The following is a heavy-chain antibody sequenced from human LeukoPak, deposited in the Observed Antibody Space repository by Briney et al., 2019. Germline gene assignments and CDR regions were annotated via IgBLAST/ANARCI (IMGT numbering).Heavy chain of an antibody. J-gene: IGHJ4*02. D-gene: IGHD6-6*01. CDR3: ARSFGIAEYSSSPYDY. CDR2: INPNSGGT. CDR1: GYTFTGYF. V-gene: IGHV1-2*02. Sequence: GASVKVSCKASGYTFTGYFMHWVRQAPGQGLEWMGWINPNSGGTNYAQKFQGRVTMTRDTSISTAYMELSRLRSDDTAVYYCARSFGIAEYSSSPYDYWGQGTLVTVSS.